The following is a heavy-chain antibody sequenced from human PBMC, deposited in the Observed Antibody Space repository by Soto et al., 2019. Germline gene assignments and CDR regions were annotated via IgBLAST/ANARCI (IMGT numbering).Heavy chain of an antibody. Sequence: GSLRLSCAASGFTFTNYAMIWVRQAPGKGLEWVSGISDSGASTDHADSVRGRFTISRDNSKSTLYLQMNSLRVEDTAVYFCAKGRLSDCSRSTCPDYWGRGTLVTVSS. CDR1: GFTFTNYA. J-gene: IGHJ4*02. CDR2: ISDSGAST. CDR3: AKGRLSDCSRSTCPDY. D-gene: IGHD2-15*01. V-gene: IGHV3-23*01.